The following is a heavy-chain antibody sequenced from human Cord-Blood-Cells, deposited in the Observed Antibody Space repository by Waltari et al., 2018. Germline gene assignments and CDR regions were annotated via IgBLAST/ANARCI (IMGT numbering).Heavy chain of an antibody. CDR3: ARAGYCSSTSCYRGYSYGYYFDY. D-gene: IGHD2-2*02. V-gene: IGHV4-34*01. J-gene: IGHJ4*02. CDR2: INHSGST. CDR1: GGSFIVSY. Sequence: VQLQQWGARLLKPSETLSLTCAVYGGSFIVSYLIWIRHRPGKGLEWIGEINHSGSTNYNPSLKSRVTISVDTSKIQFSLKLSSVTAADTAVYYCARAGYCSSTSCYRGYSYGYYFDYWGQGTLVTVSS.